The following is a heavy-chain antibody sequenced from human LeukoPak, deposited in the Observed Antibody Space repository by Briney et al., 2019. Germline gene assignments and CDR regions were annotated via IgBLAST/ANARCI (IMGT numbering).Heavy chain of an antibody. Sequence: PSETLSLTCAVSGYSIRSGYYWGWIRQPPGKGLEWIGSVFSGNTYYNPSLKSRVIISVDTSKNQFSLDLSSVTAADTAVYYCARLRGSYYYFDSWGQGTLVTVSS. D-gene: IGHD1-26*01. V-gene: IGHV4-38-2*01. CDR1: GYSIRSGYY. J-gene: IGHJ4*02. CDR2: VFSGNT. CDR3: ARLRGSYYYFDS.